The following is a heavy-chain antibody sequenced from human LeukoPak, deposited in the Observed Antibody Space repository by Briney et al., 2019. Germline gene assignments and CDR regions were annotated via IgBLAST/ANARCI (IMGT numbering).Heavy chain of an antibody. CDR2: IYHSGST. CDR3: ARTYCSGGSCYGRGPYNWFDP. J-gene: IGHJ5*02. Sequence: SETLSLTCTVSGYSISSGYYWGWIRQPPGKGLEWIGSIYHSGSTYYNPSLKSRVTISVDTSKNQFSLKLSSVTAADTAVYYCARTYCSGGSCYGRGPYNWFDPWGQGTLVTVSS. V-gene: IGHV4-38-2*02. D-gene: IGHD2-15*01. CDR1: GYSISSGYY.